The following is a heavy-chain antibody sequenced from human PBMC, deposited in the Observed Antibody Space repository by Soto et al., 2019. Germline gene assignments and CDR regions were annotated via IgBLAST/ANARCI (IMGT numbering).Heavy chain of an antibody. CDR3: ARDRDEDGYKPGSFDY. CDR1: GGTFSRYT. Sequence: QVQLVQSGAEVKKPGSSVKVSCKASGGTFSRYTFSWVRQAPGQGLEWMGRIIPMLGVTHYAQKFQGRATITADKSTSTDYMELSNLRSEDTAVYYGARDRDEDGYKPGSFDYWGQGTLVTVSS. V-gene: IGHV1-69*08. D-gene: IGHD5-12*01. CDR2: IIPMLGVT. J-gene: IGHJ4*02.